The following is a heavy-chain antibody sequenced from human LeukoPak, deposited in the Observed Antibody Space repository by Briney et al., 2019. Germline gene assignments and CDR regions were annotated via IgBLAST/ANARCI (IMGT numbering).Heavy chain of an antibody. CDR1: GDTFSSYE. D-gene: IGHD5-24*01. J-gene: IGHJ4*02. V-gene: IGHV3-48*03. CDR3: ARDLDAGNY. Sequence: GGAPRHSCAASGDTFSSYELNWGRPAPGEGREWGSHIISSGSPIYNTHSAKGRYTPSRDKAKNALYLQMNRLRAEDTAVYYCARDLDAGNYWVQGTLVGVCS. CDR2: IISSGSPI.